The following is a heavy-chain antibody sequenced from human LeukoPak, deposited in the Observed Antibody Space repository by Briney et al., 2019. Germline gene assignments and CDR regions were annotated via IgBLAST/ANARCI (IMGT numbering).Heavy chain of an antibody. Sequence: PGGSLRLSCVASGFTFRSYWMSWVRQAPGKGLEWVATIKQDGSEKYYVDSVKGRFTTSRDIAQNSLYLQMNSLRAEDTAVYFCARDAGYDFWTGYYDFWGQGTLVTASS. D-gene: IGHD3-3*01. J-gene: IGHJ4*02. CDR3: ARDAGYDFWTGYYDF. CDR1: GFTFRSYW. CDR2: IKQDGSEK. V-gene: IGHV3-7*05.